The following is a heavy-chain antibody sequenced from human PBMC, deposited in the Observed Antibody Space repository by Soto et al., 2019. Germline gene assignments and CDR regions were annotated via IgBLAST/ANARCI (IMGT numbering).Heavy chain of an antibody. CDR3: ATDYGDYFGHAFDI. D-gene: IGHD4-17*01. CDR2: IYSGGST. CDR1: GFTVSSNY. J-gene: IGHJ3*02. Sequence: EVQLVESGGGLVQPGGSLKLSCAASGFTVSSNYMSWVPQAPGKGLEWVSVIYSGGSTYYADSVKGRFTISRDNSKNTLYLQMNSLRAEDTAVYYCATDYGDYFGHAFDIWGQGTMVTVSS. V-gene: IGHV3-66*01.